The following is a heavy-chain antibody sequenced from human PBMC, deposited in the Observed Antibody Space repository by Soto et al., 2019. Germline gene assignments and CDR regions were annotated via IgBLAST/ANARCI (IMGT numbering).Heavy chain of an antibody. V-gene: IGHV4-30-4*01. CDR2: IYYSGST. CDR1: GGSISSGDYY. D-gene: IGHD5-12*01. Sequence: SETLSLTCTVSGGSISSGDYYWSWIRQPPGKGLERIGYIYYSGSTYYNPSLKSRVTISVDTSKDQFSLKLSSVTAADTAVYYCARDGFVSGYDYPYYYYGMDVWGQGTTVTVSS. CDR3: ARDGFVSGYDYPYYYYGMDV. J-gene: IGHJ6*02.